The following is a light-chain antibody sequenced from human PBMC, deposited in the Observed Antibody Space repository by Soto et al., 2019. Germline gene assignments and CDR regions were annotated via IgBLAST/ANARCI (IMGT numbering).Light chain of an antibody. J-gene: IGLJ1*01. CDR1: TSDY. CDR2: DVS. V-gene: IGLV2-14*01. Sequence: QSALTLPASVSGSPGQSITISCTGTTSDYVSWYQQHPGKAPKLLIYDVSNRPSGVSHRFSGSKSGNTASLTISGLQAEDEADYYCTSYTSNNTYVFGTRTKLTVL. CDR3: TSYTSNNTYV.